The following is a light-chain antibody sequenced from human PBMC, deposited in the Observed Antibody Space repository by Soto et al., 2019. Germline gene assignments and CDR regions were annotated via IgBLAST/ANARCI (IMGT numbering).Light chain of an antibody. Sequence: QAVLTQPASVSGSPGQSVTISCTGTSSDVGRYNRVSWYQQPPGTAPKLIIYEVNNRPSGVPDRFSGSKSGNTASLNISGLQAEDEADYYCSFYTSSVTFVFGSGTKVTVL. CDR3: SFYTSSVTFV. V-gene: IGLV2-18*01. CDR2: EVN. J-gene: IGLJ1*01. CDR1: SSDVGRYNR.